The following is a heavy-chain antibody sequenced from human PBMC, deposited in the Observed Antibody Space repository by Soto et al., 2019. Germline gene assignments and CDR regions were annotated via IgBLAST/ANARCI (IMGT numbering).Heavy chain of an antibody. J-gene: IGHJ4*02. D-gene: IGHD4-17*01. CDR2: IYYSGST. CDR1: GGSISSGDYY. CDR3: ARVLRYGDLY. V-gene: IGHV4-30-4*01. Sequence: SETLSLTCTVSGGSISSGDYYWSWIRQPPGKGLEWIGYIYYSGSTYYNPSLKSRVTISVDTSKNQFSLKLSSVTATDTAVYYCARVLRYGDLYWGQGTLVTVSS.